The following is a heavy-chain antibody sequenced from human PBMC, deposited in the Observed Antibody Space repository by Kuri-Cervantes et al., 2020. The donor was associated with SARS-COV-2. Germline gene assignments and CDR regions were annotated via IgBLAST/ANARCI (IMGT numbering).Heavy chain of an antibody. J-gene: IGHJ4*02. CDR2: IKQRGNEK. V-gene: IGHV3-7*03. D-gene: IGHD3-16*02. CDR3: AKAAFTGYTGYRID. CDR1: GFIFSSYW. Sequence: GESLKISCAASGFIFSSYWMSWVRQVPGKGLEWVANIKQRGNEKYYVDSVKGRFTISRDNAQNSLYLEMNSLRGEDTAVYYCAKAAFTGYTGYRIDWGQGTLVTVSS.